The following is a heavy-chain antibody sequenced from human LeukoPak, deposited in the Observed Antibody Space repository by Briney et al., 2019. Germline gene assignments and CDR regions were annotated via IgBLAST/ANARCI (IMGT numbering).Heavy chain of an antibody. CDR1: GFTFSNYW. CDR3: VRDVGFGQQPTNWFDP. J-gene: IGHJ5*02. D-gene: IGHD6-13*01. V-gene: IGHV3-74*01. CDR2: ISSDGTSA. Sequence: PGGSLRLSCAASGFTFSNYWMHWVRQAPGKGLVWVSRISSDGTSANYADSVKGRFTISRDNAKNTLYLQMNSMRAEDTAVYYCVRDVGFGQQPTNWFDPWGQGILVTVSS.